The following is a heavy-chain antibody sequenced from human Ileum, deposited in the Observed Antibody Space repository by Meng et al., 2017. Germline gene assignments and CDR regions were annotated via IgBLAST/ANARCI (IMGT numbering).Heavy chain of an antibody. D-gene: IGHD3-16*01. Sequence: EVQLLESGGVLVQPGGSLRLSCVASGFTFSSSGMNWARQAPGKGLEWVSGITYGGTTFYADSAKGRFTISRDNSKNTVFLQMNSLRADDTAVYYCANWGGLGHWGQGVLVTVSS. CDR3: ANWGGLGH. CDR2: ITYGGTT. V-gene: IGHV3-23*01. CDR1: GFTFSSSG. J-gene: IGHJ4*02.